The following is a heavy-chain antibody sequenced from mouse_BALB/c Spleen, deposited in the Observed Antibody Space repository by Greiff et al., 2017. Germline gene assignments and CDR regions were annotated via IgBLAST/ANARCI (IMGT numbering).Heavy chain of an antibody. Sequence: EVKLVESGGGLVQPGGSLRLSCATSGFTFTDYYMSWVRQPPGKALEWLGFIRNKANGYTTEFSASVKGRFTISRDNSQSILYLQMNTLRAEDSATYYCARDIYYGYGGDYWGQGTTLTVSS. D-gene: IGHD2-2*01. CDR2: IRNKANGYTT. CDR3: ARDIYYGYGGDY. CDR1: GFTFTDYY. J-gene: IGHJ2*01. V-gene: IGHV7-3*02.